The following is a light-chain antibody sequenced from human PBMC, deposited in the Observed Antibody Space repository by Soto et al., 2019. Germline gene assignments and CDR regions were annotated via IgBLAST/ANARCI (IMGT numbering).Light chain of an antibody. V-gene: IGKV1-5*03. Sequence: DIQMTQSPSTLSASVGDRVTITCRASQSISTWLAWYQQKPGKAPKLLIYKASNLEGGVPSRFSGSGSGTEFTITISSLQADDFATYYCQQYNTYPLTFGVGTTVEIK. J-gene: IGKJ4*01. CDR3: QQYNTYPLT. CDR1: QSISTW. CDR2: KAS.